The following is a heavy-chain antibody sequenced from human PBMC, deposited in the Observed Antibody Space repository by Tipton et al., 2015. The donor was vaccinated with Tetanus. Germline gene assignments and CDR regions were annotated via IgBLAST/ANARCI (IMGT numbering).Heavy chain of an antibody. CDR3: ARRGEARANWFDS. J-gene: IGHJ5*01. CDR1: GGSISSSYYY. V-gene: IGHV4-39*01. Sequence: TLSLTCTVSGGSISSSYYYWGWIRQPPGKGLERIGSLDYSGNTYYNSSLMSRVTISVDTSKNQFSLRLNSVTAVDTAVYYCARRGEARANWFDSWGQGTLVTVSS. D-gene: IGHD2-21*01. CDR2: LDYSGNT.